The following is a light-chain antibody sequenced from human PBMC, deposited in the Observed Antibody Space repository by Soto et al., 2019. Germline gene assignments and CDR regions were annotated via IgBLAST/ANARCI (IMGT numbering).Light chain of an antibody. Sequence: QSALTQPASVSGSPGQSITISCTGTSSDVGRYNYVSWYQQHPGKVPKFLIYEVSNRPSGVSDRFPGSKSGNTASLTISGLQADDEAEYYCSSYRHDNPWVLGGGTKLTVL. CDR3: SSYRHDNPWV. V-gene: IGLV2-14*01. J-gene: IGLJ3*02. CDR2: EVS. CDR1: SSDVGRYNY.